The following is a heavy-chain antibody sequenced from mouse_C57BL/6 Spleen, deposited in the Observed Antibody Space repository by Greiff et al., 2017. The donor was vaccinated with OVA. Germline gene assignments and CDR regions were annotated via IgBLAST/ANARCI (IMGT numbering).Heavy chain of an antibody. V-gene: IGHV1-80*01. Sequence: QVHVKQSGAELVKPGASVKISCKASGYAFSSYWMNWVKQRPGKGLEWIGQIYPGDGDTNYNGKFKGKATLTADKSSSTAYMQLSSLTSEDSAVYFWARGDYYGRSPRSMEVRGQGTSVTVSS. CDR1: GYAFSSYW. D-gene: IGHD1-1*01. CDR3: ARGDYYGRSPRSMEV. CDR2: IYPGDGDT. J-gene: IGHJ4*01.